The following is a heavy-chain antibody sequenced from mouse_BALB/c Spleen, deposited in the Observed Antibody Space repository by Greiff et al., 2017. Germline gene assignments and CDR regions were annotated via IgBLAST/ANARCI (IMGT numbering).Heavy chain of an antibody. V-gene: IGHV1-5*01. D-gene: IGHD1-2*01. CDR2: IYPGNSDT. J-gene: IGHJ2*01. Sequence: VQLQQSGTVLARPGASVKMSCKASGYTFTSYWMHWVKQRPGQGLEWIGAIYPGNSDTSYNQKFKGKAKLTAVTSTSTAYMELSSLTNEDSAVYYCTRFLLGATAVGYWGQGTTLTVSS. CDR3: TRFLLGATAVGY. CDR1: GYTFTSYW.